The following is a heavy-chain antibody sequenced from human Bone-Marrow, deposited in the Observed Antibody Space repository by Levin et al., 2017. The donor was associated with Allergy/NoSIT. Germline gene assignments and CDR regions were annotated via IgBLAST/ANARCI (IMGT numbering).Heavy chain of an antibody. V-gene: IGHV3-53*01. CDR1: GFAVSSSY. Sequence: GGSLRLSCAASGFAVSSSYMSWVRQAPGKGLEWVSVVYSAGSAYYADSVKGRFTSSRDNSKNTLYLQMNSVRTEDTAVYYCERSSHKEDWGRGTLVTVSS. CDR2: VYSAGSA. J-gene: IGHJ4*02. CDR3: ERSSHKED. D-gene: IGHD2-21*01.